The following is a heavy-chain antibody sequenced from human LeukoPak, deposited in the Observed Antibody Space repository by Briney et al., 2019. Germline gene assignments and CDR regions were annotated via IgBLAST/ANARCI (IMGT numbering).Heavy chain of an antibody. J-gene: IGHJ4*02. CDR1: GGSFSGYY. CDR2: INHSGST. D-gene: IGHD2-2*01. CDR3: ARGGNIVVVPAAMWYSI. V-gene: IGHV4-34*01. Sequence: PSETLSLTCAVYGGSFSGYYWSWIRQPPGKGLEWIGEINHSGSTNYNPSLKSRVTISVDTSKNQFSLKLSSVTAADTAVYYCARGGNIVVVPAAMWYSIWGQGTLSPSPQ.